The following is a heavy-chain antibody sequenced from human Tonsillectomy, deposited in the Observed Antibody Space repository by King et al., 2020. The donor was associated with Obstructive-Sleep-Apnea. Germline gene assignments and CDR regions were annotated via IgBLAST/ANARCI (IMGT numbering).Heavy chain of an antibody. V-gene: IGHV3-11*01. Sequence: VQLVESGGGLVTPGGSLRLSCAASGFTFTNFYMSWIRQAPGKGLEWVSYISNSGSTIYYADSVKGRFTISRDNAKNSLYLQMNSLRAEDTAVYYCARDSRTRAFDNWGQGTLVTVSS. J-gene: IGHJ4*02. CDR2: ISNSGSTI. CDR3: ARDSRTRAFDN. CDR1: GFTFTNFY.